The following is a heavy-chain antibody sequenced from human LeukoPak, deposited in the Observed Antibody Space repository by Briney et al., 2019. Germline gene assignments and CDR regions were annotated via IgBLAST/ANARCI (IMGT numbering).Heavy chain of an antibody. CDR3: ARDDYGGKRLDY. J-gene: IGHJ4*02. D-gene: IGHD4-23*01. CDR1: EFTFSDYY. V-gene: IGHV3-11*01. Sequence: GSLRLSCAASEFTFSDYYMSWLRQAPGKGLEWVSYISSSGSTIYYADSVKGRFTISRDNAKNSLYLQMNSRRAEDTAVYYCARDDYGGKRLDYWGQGTLVTVSS. CDR2: ISSSGSTI.